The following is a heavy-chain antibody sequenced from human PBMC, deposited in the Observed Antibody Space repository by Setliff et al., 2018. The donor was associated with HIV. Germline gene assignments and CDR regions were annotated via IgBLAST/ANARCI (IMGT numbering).Heavy chain of an antibody. J-gene: IGHJ4*02. CDR3: ATDPGRRITFGGVIVNPDY. Sequence: ASVKVSCTVFGYTLAALSIHWVRQAPGKGLEWMGGFDPEDGERINAEKFQGRVTMTADTSTDTAYMARSSLTSEDTAVYYCATDPGRRITFGGVIVNPDYWGQGTLGTSPQ. CDR2: FDPEDGER. D-gene: IGHD3-16*02. CDR1: GYTLAALS. V-gene: IGHV1-24*01.